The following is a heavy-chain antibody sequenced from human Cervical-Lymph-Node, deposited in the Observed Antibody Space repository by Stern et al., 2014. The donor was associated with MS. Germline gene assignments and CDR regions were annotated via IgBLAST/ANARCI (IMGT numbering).Heavy chain of an antibody. CDR1: GGSVSSGSSY. CDR3: ASGYRFFES. D-gene: IGHD5-18*01. J-gene: IGHJ4*02. Sequence: VQLVESGPGLVKPSQTLSLTCTLSGGSVSSGSSYWSWIRQPAGQGLEWIGRIHPSGNPFYTPPPKRPATISQATPHTHISLPLNSVTAADTAVYYCASGYRFFESWGQGTLVTVSS. V-gene: IGHV4-61*02. CDR2: IHPSGNP.